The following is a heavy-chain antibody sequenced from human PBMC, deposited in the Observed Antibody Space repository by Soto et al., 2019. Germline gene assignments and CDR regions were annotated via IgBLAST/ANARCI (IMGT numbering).Heavy chain of an antibody. CDR3: ARSSVTNGAFDI. D-gene: IGHD4-4*01. J-gene: IGHJ3*02. CDR2: IGTAGDT. CDR1: GFTFSSYD. V-gene: IGHV3-13*01. Sequence: GGSLRLSCAASGFTFSSYDMHWVRQATGKGLEWVSAIGTAGDTYYPGSVKGRFTISRENAKNSLQLQINSLRAGDTAVYYCARSSVTNGAFDIWGQGTMVTVSS.